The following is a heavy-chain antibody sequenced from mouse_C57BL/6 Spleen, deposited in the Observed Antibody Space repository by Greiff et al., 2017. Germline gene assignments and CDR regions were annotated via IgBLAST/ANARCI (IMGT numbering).Heavy chain of an antibody. J-gene: IGHJ2*01. CDR1: GYTFTDYE. V-gene: IGHV1-15*01. CDR3: TRIGLLRSDY. D-gene: IGHD1-1*01. Sequence: VQVVESGAELVRPGASVTLSCKASGYTFTDYEMHWVKQTPVHGLEWIGAIDPETGGTAYNQKFKGKAILTADKSSSTAYMELRSLTSEDSAVYYCTRIGLLRSDYWGQGTTLTVSS. CDR2: IDPETGGT.